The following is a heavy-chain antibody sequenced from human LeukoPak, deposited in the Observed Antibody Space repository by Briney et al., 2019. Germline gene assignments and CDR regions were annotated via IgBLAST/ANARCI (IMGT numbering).Heavy chain of an antibody. CDR3: ANSRPGINAFDI. CDR1: GFTFSSYG. CDR2: ISYDGSNK. Sequence: GGSLRLSCAASGFTFSSYGMHWVRQAPGKGLEWVAVISYDGSNKYYADSVKGRFTISRDNSKNTLYLQMNSLRAEDTAVYYCANSRPGINAFDIWGQGTMVTVSS. D-gene: IGHD1-26*01. J-gene: IGHJ3*02. V-gene: IGHV3-30*18.